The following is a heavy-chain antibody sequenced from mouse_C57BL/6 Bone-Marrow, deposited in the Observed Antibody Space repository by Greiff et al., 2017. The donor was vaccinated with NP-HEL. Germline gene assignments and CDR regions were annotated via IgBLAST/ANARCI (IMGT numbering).Heavy chain of an antibody. V-gene: IGHV1-64*01. CDR1: GYTFTSYW. CDR3: ARRVIYDGYLSWFAY. D-gene: IGHD2-3*01. CDR2: IHPNSVST. J-gene: IGHJ3*01. Sequence: VQLQQPGAELVKPGASVKLSCKASGYTFTSYWMHWVKQRPGQGLEWIGMIHPNSVSTNYTEKFKSKATLTVDKSSSTAYMQLSILTSEDSAVYYWARRVIYDGYLSWFAYWGQGTLVTVSA.